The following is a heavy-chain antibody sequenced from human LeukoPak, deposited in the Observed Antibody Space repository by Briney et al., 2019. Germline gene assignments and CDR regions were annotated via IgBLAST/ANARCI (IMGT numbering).Heavy chain of an antibody. CDR2: IYYSGST. V-gene: IGHV4-59*08. CDR1: GGSISSYY. CDR3: ARCGLTYYDILTGPIGGAFDI. J-gene: IGHJ3*02. Sequence: PSETLSLTCTVSGGSISSYYWSWIRQPPGKGLEWIGYIYYSGSTNYNPSLKSRVTISVDTSKNQFSLKLSSVTAADTAVYYCARCGLTYYDILTGPIGGAFDIWGQGTMVTVSS. D-gene: IGHD3-9*01.